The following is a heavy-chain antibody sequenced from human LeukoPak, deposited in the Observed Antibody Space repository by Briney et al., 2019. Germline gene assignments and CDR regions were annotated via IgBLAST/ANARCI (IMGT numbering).Heavy chain of an antibody. CDR1: GYSFTSYW. Sequence: RGESLKISCKGSGYSFTSYWIGWVRQMPGKGLEWMGIFHPGDSETRSSPSFQGLVTMSADQSITTAYLQWNSLKASDTAMYFCARTIAFYYDSSSYMDFWGQGTQVIVSS. D-gene: IGHD3-22*01. CDR3: ARTIAFYYDSSSYMDF. J-gene: IGHJ4*02. V-gene: IGHV5-51*01. CDR2: FHPGDSET.